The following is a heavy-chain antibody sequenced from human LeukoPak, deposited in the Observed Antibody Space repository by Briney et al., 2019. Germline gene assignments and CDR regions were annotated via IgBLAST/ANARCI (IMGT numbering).Heavy chain of an antibody. V-gene: IGHV1-69*06. CDR2: IIPIFGTA. Sequence: SVKVSCKASGGTFSSYAISWVRQAPGQGLEWMGGIIPIFGTANYAQKFQGRVTITADKSTSTAYMELSSLRSEDTAVYYCATVYCSSTSCYRGYAFDIWGQGTMVTVSS. J-gene: IGHJ3*02. D-gene: IGHD2-2*01. CDR3: ATVYCSSTSCYRGYAFDI. CDR1: GGTFSSYA.